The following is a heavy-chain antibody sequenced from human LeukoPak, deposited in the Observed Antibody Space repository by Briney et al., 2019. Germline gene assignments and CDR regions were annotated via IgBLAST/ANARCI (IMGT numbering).Heavy chain of an antibody. J-gene: IGHJ4*02. Sequence: GGSLRLSCAASGFTFSTYWMSWVRQAPGKGLEWVANIKQDGSEKNYVASVKGRFTISRDNAKNSLYLQMNSLRAEDTAVYYCARDRWPFDYWGQGTLVTVSS. V-gene: IGHV3-7*01. CDR1: GFTFSTYW. CDR3: ARDRWPFDY. CDR2: IKQDGSEK. D-gene: IGHD4-23*01.